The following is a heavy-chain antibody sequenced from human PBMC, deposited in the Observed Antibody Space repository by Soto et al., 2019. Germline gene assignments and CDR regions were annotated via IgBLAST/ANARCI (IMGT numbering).Heavy chain of an antibody. CDR1: GFSLSTSGVG. J-gene: IGHJ4*02. CDR2: MYLDDDK. V-gene: IGHV2-5*02. Sequence: QITLKESGPTLVKPTQTLTLTCTFSGFSLSTSGVGVGWIRQPPGKALEWLALMYLDDDKRYSPSLKSRLTITKDTSKNQVVLTMTNTDPVDTATYYFAHRLGSSWYEYYFDYWGQGTLVTVSS. CDR3: AHRLGSSWYEYYFDY. D-gene: IGHD6-13*01.